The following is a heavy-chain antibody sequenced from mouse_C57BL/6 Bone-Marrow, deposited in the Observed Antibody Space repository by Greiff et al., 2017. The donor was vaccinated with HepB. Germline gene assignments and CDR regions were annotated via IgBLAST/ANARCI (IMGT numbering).Heavy chain of an antibody. CDR2: IYPRSGNT. CDR3: ARAGSTMITHYYAMDY. V-gene: IGHV1-81*01. D-gene: IGHD2-4*01. Sequence: VMLVESGAELARPGASVKLSCKASGYTFTSYGISWVKQRTGQGLEWIGEIYPRSGNTYYNEKFKGKATLTADKSSSTAYMELRSLTSEDSAVYFCARAGSTMITHYYAMDYWGQGTSVTVSS. J-gene: IGHJ4*01. CDR1: GYTFTSYG.